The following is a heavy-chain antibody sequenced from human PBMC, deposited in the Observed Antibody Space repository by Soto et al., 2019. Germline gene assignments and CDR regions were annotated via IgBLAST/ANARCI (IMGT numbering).Heavy chain of an antibody. CDR2: INPSGGST. CDR3: ARALYYYDSSGYYNPGGYYYYGMDV. Sequence: ASVKVSCKASGYIFSGYYIHWVRQAPGQGLEWMGIINPSGGSTTYAQKFQGRVTVTRDTSTSTVYMELSSLRSEDTAMYYCARALYYYDSSGYYNPGGYYYYGMDVWGQGTTVTVSS. D-gene: IGHD3-22*01. V-gene: IGHV1-46*01. CDR1: GYIFSGYY. J-gene: IGHJ6*02.